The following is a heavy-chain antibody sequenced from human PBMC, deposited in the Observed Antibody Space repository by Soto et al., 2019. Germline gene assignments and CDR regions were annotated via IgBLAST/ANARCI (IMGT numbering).Heavy chain of an antibody. V-gene: IGHV4-39*01. CDR1: CTSVRSTNYY. Sequence: SATLSLTCPVSCTSVRSTNYYWGWIRQPPGMGLEWIGSIYYTGSTYYNPSLKSRVTMSVDTSKNQFSLKLTSVAAADTAVYYCARQLASMVRGYGYWGQGTLVTVS. D-gene: IGHD3-10*01. CDR2: IYYTGST. CDR3: ARQLASMVRGYGY. J-gene: IGHJ4*02.